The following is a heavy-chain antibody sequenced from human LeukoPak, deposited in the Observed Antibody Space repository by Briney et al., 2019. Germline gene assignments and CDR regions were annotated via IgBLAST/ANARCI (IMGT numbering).Heavy chain of an antibody. Sequence: SETLSLTCAVYGGSFSGYYWSWIRQPPGKGLEWIGEINHSGSTNYNPSLKSRVTISVDTSKNQFSLKLTSVTAADTAVYYCARARKEYYYGSGSPRRINWFDPWGQGTLVTVSS. CDR2: INHSGST. CDR1: GGSFSGYY. CDR3: ARARKEYYYGSGSPRRINWFDP. D-gene: IGHD3-10*01. V-gene: IGHV4-34*01. J-gene: IGHJ5*02.